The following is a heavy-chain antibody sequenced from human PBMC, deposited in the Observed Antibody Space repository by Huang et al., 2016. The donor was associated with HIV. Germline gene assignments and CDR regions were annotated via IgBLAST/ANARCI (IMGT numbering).Heavy chain of an antibody. CDR1: GYTFNGYW. CDR2: IYPGDSDT. J-gene: IGHJ3*02. Sequence: EVQLVQSGAVVKKPGESLKISCKGSGYTFNGYWIGWVRQMPGKGLEWIGNIYPGDSDTTYRPSFQGQVTISADKSISTAYLQWSGLKASDTAMYYCARQGVGDFVVEPTGLGAFDIWGQGTMVTVSS. CDR3: ARQGVGDFVVEPTGLGAFDI. V-gene: IGHV5-51*01. D-gene: IGHD2-2*01.